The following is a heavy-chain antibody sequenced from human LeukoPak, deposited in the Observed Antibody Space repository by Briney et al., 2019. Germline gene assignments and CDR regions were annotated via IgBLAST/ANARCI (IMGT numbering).Heavy chain of an antibody. D-gene: IGHD3-10*01. Sequence: TSETLSLTCTVSGGSISSYYWSWIRQPPGKGLEWIGYIYYSGSTNYNPSLKSRVTISVDTSKNQFSLKLSSVTAADTAVYYCAGRVRYFDYWGQGTLVTVSS. J-gene: IGHJ4*02. CDR2: IYYSGST. V-gene: IGHV4-59*08. CDR1: GGSISSYY. CDR3: AGRVRYFDY.